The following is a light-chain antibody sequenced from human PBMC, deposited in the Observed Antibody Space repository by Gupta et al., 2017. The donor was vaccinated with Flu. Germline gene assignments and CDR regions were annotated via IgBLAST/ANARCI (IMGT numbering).Light chain of an antibody. Sequence: QSALTQPPSVSGAPGQRVTIPCTGHSSNIGAGYNVHWYQQLPGTAPKLLIYGNTNRPSGVPDRFSGSKSGTSASPAITSASLAITGLQAEDEADYYCQSYDSSLSGFVFGTGTKVTVL. J-gene: IGLJ1*01. CDR2: GNT. CDR3: QSYDSSLSGFV. CDR1: SSNIGAGYN. V-gene: IGLV1-40*01.